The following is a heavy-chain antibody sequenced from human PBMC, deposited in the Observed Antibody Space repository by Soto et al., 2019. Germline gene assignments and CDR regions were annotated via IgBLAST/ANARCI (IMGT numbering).Heavy chain of an antibody. CDR3: ARESGGATATLDYYYFHMDV. V-gene: IGHV1-2*04. CDR1: GDTFTDYY. CDR2: INPNSGVT. J-gene: IGHJ6*03. D-gene: IGHD5-12*01. Sequence: QVQLVQSGAEVKKPGASVTVSCRSSGDTFTDYYMHWVRQAPGQGLEWMGWINPNSGVTKYAQKFQGWVTMTRDTSIKTVYMQLSRLRSDDTAVYYCARESGGATATLDYYYFHMDVWGTGTTVTVSS.